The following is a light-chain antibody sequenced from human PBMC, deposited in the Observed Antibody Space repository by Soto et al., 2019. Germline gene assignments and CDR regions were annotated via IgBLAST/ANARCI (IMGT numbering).Light chain of an antibody. J-gene: IGKJ1*01. Sequence: DIQMTQSPSSVSASVGDRVTITCRASQDISTWLAWYQQKPGKAPKLLIYAASSLQSGVPSRFSGSGSGTDFTLTISSLQPEDFATYYCQQANSFPTFGQGTEVEIK. CDR3: QQANSFPT. CDR1: QDISTW. CDR2: AAS. V-gene: IGKV1-12*01.